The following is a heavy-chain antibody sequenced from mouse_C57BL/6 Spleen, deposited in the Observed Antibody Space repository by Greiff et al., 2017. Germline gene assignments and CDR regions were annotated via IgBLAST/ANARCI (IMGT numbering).Heavy chain of an antibody. CDR3: AMGIYDYDVRY. D-gene: IGHD2-4*01. J-gene: IGHJ2*01. V-gene: IGHV1-78*01. Sequence: VQLQQSDAELVKPGASVKISCKVSGYTFTDHTIHWMKQRPEQGLEWIGYIYPRDGSTKYHEKFKGKATLTADKSSSTAYMQLNSLTSEDSAVYFFAMGIYDYDVRYWGQGTTLTVSS. CDR1: GYTFTDHT. CDR2: IYPRDGST.